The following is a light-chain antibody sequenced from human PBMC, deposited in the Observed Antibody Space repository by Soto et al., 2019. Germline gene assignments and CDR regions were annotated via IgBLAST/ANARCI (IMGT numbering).Light chain of an antibody. V-gene: IGKV1-39*01. CDR1: QSISTS. Sequence: DIQMTQSPSSLSASVGDRVTITCRASQSISTSLNWYQKKPGKVPNLIIYAASSLQSGVPSRFSGSGSGPEFTLTLSSLQPEDSATYYCQQSYSLPFTFGQGTKVEIK. CDR3: QQSYSLPFT. CDR2: AAS. J-gene: IGKJ2*01.